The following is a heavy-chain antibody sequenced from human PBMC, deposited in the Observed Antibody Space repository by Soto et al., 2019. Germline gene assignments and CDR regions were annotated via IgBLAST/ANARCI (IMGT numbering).Heavy chain of an antibody. CDR3: ARGRRAYYFDY. J-gene: IGHJ4*02. Sequence: QVQLQQWGAGLLKPSETLSLTCAVYGGSFSGYYWSWIRQPPGKGLEWIGEINHSGSTNYNPSLKSRVTISVDTSKNQFSLKLSSVTAADTAVYYCARGRRAYYFDYWGQGTLVTVSS. CDR1: GGSFSGYY. V-gene: IGHV4-34*01. CDR2: INHSGST.